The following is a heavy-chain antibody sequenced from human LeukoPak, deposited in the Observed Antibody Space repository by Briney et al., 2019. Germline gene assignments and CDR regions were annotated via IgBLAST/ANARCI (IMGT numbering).Heavy chain of an antibody. CDR3: AKVDYYDGSGYYYDAFDI. D-gene: IGHD3-22*01. CDR2: ISGSGGSA. J-gene: IGHJ3*02. Sequence: PGGSLRLSCAASGFTFSSYAMSWVRQDPGKGLEWVSGISGSGGSAYYADSVQGRFTISRDNSKNTLYLQVNSLRAEDTAVYYCAKVDYYDGSGYYYDAFDIWGQGAMVTVSS. V-gene: IGHV3-23*01. CDR1: GFTFSSYA.